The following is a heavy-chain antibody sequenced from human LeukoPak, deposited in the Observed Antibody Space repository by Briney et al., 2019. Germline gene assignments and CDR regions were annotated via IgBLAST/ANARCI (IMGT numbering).Heavy chain of an antibody. D-gene: IGHD3-10*01. CDR2: IYYTGTT. Sequence: SETLSLTCAVSGGSISGNGYSWSWIRQSPGKGLEFIGYIYYTGTTYYNPSLKSRVTISVDKSNNQFSLDLRSVTAADTALYYCARALYYFDSRGQGTLVTVSS. V-gene: IGHV4-30-2*06. J-gene: IGHJ5*01. CDR1: GGSISGNGYS. CDR3: ARALYYFDS.